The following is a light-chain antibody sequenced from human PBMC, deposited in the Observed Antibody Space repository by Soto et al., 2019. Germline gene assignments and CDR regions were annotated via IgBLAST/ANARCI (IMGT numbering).Light chain of an antibody. V-gene: IGLV1-40*01. Sequence: QSVLTQPPSVSGAPGQRVTIPCTGSSSNIGSFYDVHWYQQLPGTVPKLLIYSDNNRPSGVPDRFSGSKSGTAASLAITGLPAEDEADFYCQSYDNSLNHVVFCGGTKQAVL. J-gene: IGLJ2*01. CDR1: SSNIGSFYD. CDR2: SDN. CDR3: QSYDNSLNHVV.